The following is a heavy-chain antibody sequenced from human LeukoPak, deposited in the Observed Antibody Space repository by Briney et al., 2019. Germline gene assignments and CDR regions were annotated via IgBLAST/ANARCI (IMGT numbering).Heavy chain of an antibody. D-gene: IGHD3-10*01. J-gene: IGHJ5*02. CDR3: ARNSYYYQTHDT. V-gene: IGHV4-59*08. CDR1: GGSISDYY. Sequence: PSETLSLTCTVSGGSISDYYWSWIRQPPGKGLEWIGYIHSSGSANYKPSLKSRVIISVDTSKNQCSLKVSSVTAADTAKYCCARNSYYYQTHDTWGQGTLVTVSS. CDR2: IHSSGSA.